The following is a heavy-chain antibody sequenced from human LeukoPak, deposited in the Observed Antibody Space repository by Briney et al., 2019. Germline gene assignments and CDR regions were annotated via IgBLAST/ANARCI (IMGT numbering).Heavy chain of an antibody. Sequence: PGGSLRLSWAASGFTFSSYAMSWVSQAQGKVIEWVSAISGSGGSTYYADSVKGRFTISRDNSKNTLYLQMSSLKTEDTAVYYCTTDPATVIAYYWGQGTLVTVSS. CDR3: TTDPATVIAYY. J-gene: IGHJ4*02. V-gene: IGHV3-23*01. CDR1: GFTFSSYA. CDR2: ISGSGGST. D-gene: IGHD4-17*01.